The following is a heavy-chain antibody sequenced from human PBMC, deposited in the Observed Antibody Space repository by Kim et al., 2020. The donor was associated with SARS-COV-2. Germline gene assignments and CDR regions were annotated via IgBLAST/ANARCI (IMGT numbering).Heavy chain of an antibody. Sequence: YLDSVKGRFTISRNNAKNSLYLQMNSLRAEDTAIYYCARGLTAALYYFDYWGQGTLVTVSS. D-gene: IGHD6-13*01. CDR3: ARGLTAALYYFDY. J-gene: IGHJ4*02. V-gene: IGHV3-7*01.